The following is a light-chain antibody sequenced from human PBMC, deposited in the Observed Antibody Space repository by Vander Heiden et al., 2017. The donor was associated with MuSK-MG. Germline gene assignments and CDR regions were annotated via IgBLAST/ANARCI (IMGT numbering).Light chain of an antibody. CDR2: DAS. CDR3: QQYDDLPYT. Sequence: DIQLTQSPSSLSASVGDRISITCQASQDISNYLNWHQQKPGKAPKLLIYDASNLETGVPSRFNGSGSGTDFTFTISSLQPEDVATYWCQQYDDLPYTFGPGTKLEIK. V-gene: IGKV1-33*01. J-gene: IGKJ2*01. CDR1: QDISNY.